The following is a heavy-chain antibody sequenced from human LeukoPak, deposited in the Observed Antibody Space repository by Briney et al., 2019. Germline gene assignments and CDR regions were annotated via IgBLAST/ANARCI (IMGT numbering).Heavy chain of an antibody. V-gene: IGHV4-38-2*02. CDR1: GYSISSGYY. Sequence: SETLSLTCTVSGYSISSGYYWGWIRQPPGKGLEWIGEINHSGSTNYNPSLKSRVTISVDTSKNQFSLKLSSVTAADTAVYYCAREGAGTVDHWGQGTLVTVSS. CDR2: INHSGST. CDR3: AREGAGTVDH. J-gene: IGHJ4*02. D-gene: IGHD6-19*01.